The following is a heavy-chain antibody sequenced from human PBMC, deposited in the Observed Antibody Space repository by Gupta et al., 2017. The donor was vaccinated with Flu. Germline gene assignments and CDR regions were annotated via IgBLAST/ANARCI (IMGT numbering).Heavy chain of an antibody. CDR2: IYHSGST. CDR3: ARLSPQLYFDY. CDR1: GYSISRGYY. V-gene: IGHV4-38-2*01. J-gene: IGHJ4*02. D-gene: IGHD6-13*01. Sequence: QVQLQESGPGLVKPSETLSLTCAAPGYSISRGYYWGWIRQPPGKGLEWIGSIYHSGSTYYNPSLKSRVTISVDTSKNQFSLKLSSVTAADTAVYYCARLSPQLYFDYWGQGTLVTVSS.